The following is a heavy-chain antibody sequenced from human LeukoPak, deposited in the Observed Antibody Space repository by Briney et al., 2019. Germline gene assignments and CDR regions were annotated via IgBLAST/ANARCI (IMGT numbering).Heavy chain of an antibody. CDR2: LKEDGSEK. CDR1: GFTFNRDW. V-gene: IGHV3-7*01. Sequence: GGSLRLSCAASGFTFNRDWTAWVRQAPGKGLEWVANLKEDGSEKNYVDSVKGRFTISRDNAVNSVYLQMNDLRAEDTGVYYCAAKEPSTSGWSYWGQGTLVTVSS. D-gene: IGHD6-19*01. CDR3: AAKEPSTSGWSY. J-gene: IGHJ4*02.